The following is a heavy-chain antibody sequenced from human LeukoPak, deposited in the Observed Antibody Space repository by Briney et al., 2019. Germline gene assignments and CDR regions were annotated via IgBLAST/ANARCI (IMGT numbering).Heavy chain of an antibody. Sequence: PGGSLRLSCAASGFTFSSYAMNWVRQAPGKGLEWVSAISGSGHSTYYADSVKGRLTISRDNSKNTLYLQMNSLRAEDTAVYYCASALPRIQLWQGNYWGQGTLVTVSS. V-gene: IGHV3-23*01. CDR3: ASALPRIQLWQGNY. J-gene: IGHJ4*02. D-gene: IGHD5-18*01. CDR2: ISGSGHST. CDR1: GFTFSSYA.